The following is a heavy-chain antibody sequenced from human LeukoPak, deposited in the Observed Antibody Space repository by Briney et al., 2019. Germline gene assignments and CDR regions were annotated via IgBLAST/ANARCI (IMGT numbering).Heavy chain of an antibody. CDR2: INHSGST. CDR3: ASQEEMATAYFDY. CDR1: GGSFSGYY. J-gene: IGHJ4*02. Sequence: PSETLSLTCAVYGGSFSGYYWSWIRQPPGKGLEWIGEINHSGSTNYNPSLKSRVTISVDTSKNQFSLKLSSVTAADTAVYYCASQEEMATAYFDYWGQGTLVTVSS. V-gene: IGHV4-34*01. D-gene: IGHD5-24*01.